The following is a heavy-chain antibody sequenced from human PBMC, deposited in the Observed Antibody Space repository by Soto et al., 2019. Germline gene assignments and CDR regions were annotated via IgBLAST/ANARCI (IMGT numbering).Heavy chain of an antibody. CDR2: INHSGST. CDR1: GGSFSGYY. D-gene: IGHD5-18*01. J-gene: IGHJ4*02. CDR3: ASECAGDTAMVKHAFDY. V-gene: IGHV4-34*01. Sequence: XTLSLPCAVYGGSFSGYYWSWIRQPPGKGLEWIGEINHSGSTNYNPSLKSRVTISVDTSKNQFSLKLSSVTAADTAVYYCASECAGDTAMVKHAFDYWGQGTLVTVSS.